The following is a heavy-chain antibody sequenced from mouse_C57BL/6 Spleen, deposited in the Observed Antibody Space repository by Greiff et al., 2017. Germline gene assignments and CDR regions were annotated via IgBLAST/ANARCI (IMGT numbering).Heavy chain of an antibody. Sequence: EVKLVESGGDLVKPGGSLKLSCAASGFTFSSYGMSWVRQTPDKRLEWVATISSGGSYPYYPDSVKGRFTISRDNAKNTLYLQMSSLKSEDTAMDYCARGGGDYFDYWGQGTTLTVSS. CDR2: ISSGGSYP. CDR3: ARGGGDYFDY. CDR1: GFTFSSYG. J-gene: IGHJ2*01. V-gene: IGHV5-6*01.